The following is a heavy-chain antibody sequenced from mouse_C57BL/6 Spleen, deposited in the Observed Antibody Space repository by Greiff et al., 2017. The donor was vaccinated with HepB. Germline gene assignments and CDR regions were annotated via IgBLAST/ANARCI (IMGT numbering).Heavy chain of an antibody. CDR1: GYTFTSYW. D-gene: IGHD2-4*01. V-gene: IGHV1-69*01. J-gene: IGHJ3*01. CDR3: ASRLRGFAY. Sequence: QVQLKQPGAELVMPGASVKLSCKASGYTFTSYWMHWVKQRPGQGLEWIGEIDPSDSYTNYNQKFKGKSTLTVDKSSSTAYMQLSSLTSEDSAVYYCASRLRGFAYWGQGTLVTVSA. CDR2: IDPSDSYT.